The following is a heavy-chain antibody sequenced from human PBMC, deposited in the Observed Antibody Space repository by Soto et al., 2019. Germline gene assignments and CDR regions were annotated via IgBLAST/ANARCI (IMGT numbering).Heavy chain of an antibody. CDR1: GGTFSSYA. D-gene: IGHD2-2*01. Sequence: QVQLVQSGGEVKKPGSSVKVSCKASGGTFSSYAISWVRQAPGQGLEWMGGIIPIFGTANYAQKFQGRVTITADESTSTADMELSSLSSEDTAGYYCASHPDGRNQLLWFSLAYWGQGTLVTVSS. CDR3: ASHPDGRNQLLWFSLAY. V-gene: IGHV1-69*12. CDR2: IIPIFGTA. J-gene: IGHJ4*02.